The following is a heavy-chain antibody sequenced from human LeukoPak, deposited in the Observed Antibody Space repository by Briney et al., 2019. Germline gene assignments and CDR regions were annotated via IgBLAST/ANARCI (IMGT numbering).Heavy chain of an antibody. CDR2: IYYSGST. CDR1: GCSISSGGYY. D-gene: IGHD3-22*01. CDR3: ARGYDSFFDY. Sequence: SQTLSLNCTVSGCSISSGGYYWSWIRQHPGKGLEWIGYIYYSGSTYYNPSLKSRVTISVDTSKNQFSLKLSSVTAADTAVYYCARGYDSFFDYWGQGTLVTVSS. J-gene: IGHJ4*02. V-gene: IGHV4-31*03.